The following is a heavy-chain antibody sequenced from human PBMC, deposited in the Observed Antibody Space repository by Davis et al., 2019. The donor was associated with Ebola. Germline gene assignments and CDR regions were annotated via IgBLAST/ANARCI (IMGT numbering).Heavy chain of an antibody. Sequence: GESLKTSCAASGFTFSSYAMHWVRQAPGKRLEWVAVISYDGSNKYYGDSVKGRFTISRDNAKNSLYLQMNSLRAEDTAVYYCARDGSYSSSSGDYWGQGTLVTVSS. V-gene: IGHV3-30-3*01. CDR2: ISYDGSNK. CDR3: ARDGSYSSSSGDY. J-gene: IGHJ4*02. D-gene: IGHD6-6*01. CDR1: GFTFSSYA.